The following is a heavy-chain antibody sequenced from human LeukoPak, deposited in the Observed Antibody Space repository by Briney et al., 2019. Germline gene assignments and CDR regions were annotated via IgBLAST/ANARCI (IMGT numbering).Heavy chain of an antibody. D-gene: IGHD2-2*02. J-gene: IGHJ4*02. CDR1: GFTLSSYW. V-gene: IGHV3-7*01. CDR3: ARRGGYCSSTSCYIDQRFGY. CDR2: IKKDGSQK. Sequence: PGGSLRLSYVASGFTLSSYWINWVRQAPGKGLEWVADIKKDGSQKYYVDSVKGRFTISRDNAKNSLYLQMNSLRAEDTAVYYCARRGGYCSSTSCYIDQRFGYWGQGTLVTVSS.